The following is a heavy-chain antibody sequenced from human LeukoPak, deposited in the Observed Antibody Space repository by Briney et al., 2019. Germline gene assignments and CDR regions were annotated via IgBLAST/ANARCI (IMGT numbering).Heavy chain of an antibody. CDR2: INHSGST. D-gene: IGHD5-24*01. J-gene: IGHJ4*02. V-gene: IGHV4-34*01. CDR3: ARDGFRRDGYDY. Sequence: PSETLSLTCAVYGGSFSGYYWSWIRQPPGKGLEWIGEINHSGSTNYNPSLKSRVTISVDTSKNQFSLKLSSVTAADTAVYYCARDGFRRDGYDYWGQGTLVTVSS. CDR1: GGSFSGYY.